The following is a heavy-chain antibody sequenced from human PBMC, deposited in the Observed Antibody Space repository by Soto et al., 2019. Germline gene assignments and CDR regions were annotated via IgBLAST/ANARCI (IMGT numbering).Heavy chain of an antibody. CDR2: ISGSGGST. J-gene: IGHJ4*02. Sequence: GGSLRLSCAGSGFTFSSYSISWVRQAPWKGLEWVSAISGSGGSTYYADSVKGRFTISRDNSKNTLYPQMNSLRAEDTAVYYCAKERSQIAARPPFDFWGQRTLVAVSS. CDR3: AKERSQIAARPPFDF. V-gene: IGHV3-23*01. CDR1: GFTFSSYS. D-gene: IGHD6-6*01.